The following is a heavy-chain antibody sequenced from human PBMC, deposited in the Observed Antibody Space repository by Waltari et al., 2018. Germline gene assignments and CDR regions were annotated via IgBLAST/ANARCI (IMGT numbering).Heavy chain of an antibody. CDR1: GGSISSYY. V-gene: IGHV4-59*12. Sequence: QVQLQESGPGLVKPSETLSLTCTVSGGSISSYYWSWIRQPPGKGLEWIGYIYYSGSTNYNPSLKSRVTISVDTSKNQFSLKLSSVTAADTAVYYCARESIAAAGTEREAFDIWGQGTMVTVSS. J-gene: IGHJ3*02. CDR3: ARESIAAAGTEREAFDI. D-gene: IGHD6-13*01. CDR2: IYYSGST.